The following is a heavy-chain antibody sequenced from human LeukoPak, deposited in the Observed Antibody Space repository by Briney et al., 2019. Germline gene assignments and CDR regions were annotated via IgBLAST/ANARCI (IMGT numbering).Heavy chain of an antibody. CDR1: GGSISSYY. CDR3: ATLWYYDSGGYYMDV. J-gene: IGHJ6*03. V-gene: IGHV4-59*12. D-gene: IGHD3-22*01. Sequence: SETLSLTCTVSGGSISSYYWSWIRQPPGKGLEWIGYIYYSGSTNYNPSLKSRVTISVDTSKNQFSLKLSSVTAADTAVYYCATLWYYDSGGYYMDVWGKGTTVTVSS. CDR2: IYYSGST.